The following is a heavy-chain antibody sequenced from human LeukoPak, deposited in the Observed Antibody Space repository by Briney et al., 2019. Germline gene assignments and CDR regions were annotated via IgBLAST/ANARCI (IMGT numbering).Heavy chain of an antibody. CDR2: ISSNGSTI. J-gene: IGHJ4*02. CDR1: GFTFSSYE. D-gene: IGHD2-2*01. CDR3: ARSGVPAAILIDY. Sequence: GGSLRLSCAASGFTFSSYEMNWVRQAPGKGLEWVSYISSNGSTIYYADSVKGRFTISRDNAKNSLYLQMNSLRAEDTAVYYCARSGVPAAILIDYWGQGTLVTVSS. V-gene: IGHV3-48*03.